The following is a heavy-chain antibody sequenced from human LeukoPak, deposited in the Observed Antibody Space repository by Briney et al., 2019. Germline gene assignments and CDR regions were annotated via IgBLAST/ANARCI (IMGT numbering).Heavy chain of an antibody. Sequence: SETLSLTCAVYGGSFSGYYWSWIRQPPGKGLEWIGEINHSGSTNYNPSLKSRVTISVDTSKNQFSLKLSSVTAADTAVYYCARGHRRGSYAFRVPSGNAYWGQGTLVTVSS. CDR3: ARGHRRGSYAFRVPSGNAY. V-gene: IGHV4-34*01. CDR1: GGSFSGYY. D-gene: IGHD3-16*01. CDR2: INHSGST. J-gene: IGHJ4*02.